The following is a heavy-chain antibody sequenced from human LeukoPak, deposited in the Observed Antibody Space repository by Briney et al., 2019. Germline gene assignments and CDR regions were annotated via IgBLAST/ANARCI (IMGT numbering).Heavy chain of an antibody. J-gene: IGHJ6*03. V-gene: IGHV4-34*01. CDR3: ASFLLDSGYYYMDV. CDR2: INHSGST. CDR1: GGSFSGYY. Sequence: PSETLSLTCAVYGGSFSGYYWSWIRQPPGKGLEWIGEINHSGSTNYNPSLKSRVTISVDTSKNQFSLKLSSVTAADTAVYYCASFLLDSGYYYMDVWGKGTTVTVSS. D-gene: IGHD3-10*01.